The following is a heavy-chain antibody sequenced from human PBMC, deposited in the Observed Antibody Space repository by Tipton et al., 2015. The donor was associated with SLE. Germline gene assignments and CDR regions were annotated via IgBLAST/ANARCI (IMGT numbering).Heavy chain of an antibody. CDR1: GGSFSGYS. J-gene: IGHJ6*02. CDR3: SRGMVTWRGAIIGVDV. CDR2: MSYGGGT. D-gene: IGHD2-21*02. V-gene: IGHV4-34*11. Sequence: GLVKPSQTLSLTCAVYGGSFSGYSWHWVRQPPGKGLEWIGYMSYGGGTNYNPSLKSRVTTSVDTAKNQFSLKLTSVTAADRAVYYCSRGMVTWRGAIIGVDVWGQGTTVNVSS.